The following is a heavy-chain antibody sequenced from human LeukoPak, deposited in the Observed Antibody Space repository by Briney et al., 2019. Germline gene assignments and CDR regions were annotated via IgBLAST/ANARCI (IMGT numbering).Heavy chain of an antibody. Sequence: PSETLSPTWYVSGRSISNTYRWSWVRQPPGQGLEWIGEVSLAGQTNYNPSLNGRVTMSLDESSNQLSLKLTSVTASDTAIYYCSRDSGAFCSVGYWGQGTLVIVPS. V-gene: IGHV4-4*02. CDR2: VSLAGQT. CDR3: SRDSGAFCSVGY. CDR1: GRSISNTYR. J-gene: IGHJ4*02. D-gene: IGHD6-25*01.